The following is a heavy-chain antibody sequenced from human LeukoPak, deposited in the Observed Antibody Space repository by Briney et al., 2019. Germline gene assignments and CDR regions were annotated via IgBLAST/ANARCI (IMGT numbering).Heavy chain of an antibody. D-gene: IGHD3-22*01. V-gene: IGHV3-11*01. CDR1: GFTFSDYY. CDR2: ISSSGSTI. J-gene: IGHJ4*02. Sequence: GGSLRLSCAASGFTFSDYYMSWIRQAPGKGLEWVSYISSSGSTIYYADSVKGRFTISRDNAKNSLYLQMNSLRAEDTAVYYCAKLVDSSGYLIDYWGQGTLVTVSS. CDR3: AKLVDSSGYLIDY.